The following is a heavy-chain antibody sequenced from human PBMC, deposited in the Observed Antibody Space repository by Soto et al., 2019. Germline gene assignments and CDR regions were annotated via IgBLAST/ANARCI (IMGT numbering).Heavy chain of an antibody. CDR2: ISTSSSYI. D-gene: IGHD3-10*01. V-gene: IGHV3-21*01. CDR3: ARAATRWFGGSDY. CDR1: GFTFSSYF. Sequence: EVQLVESGGGLVKPGGSLRLSCAASGFTFSSYFMNWVRQAPGKGLEWVSSISTSSSYIYYADSVKGRLTISRDNAKNSLYLQMNSLRAADTAVYYCARAATRWFGGSDYWGQGTLVTVSS. J-gene: IGHJ4*02.